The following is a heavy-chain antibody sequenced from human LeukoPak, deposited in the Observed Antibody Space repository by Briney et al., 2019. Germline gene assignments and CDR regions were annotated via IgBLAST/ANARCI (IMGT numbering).Heavy chain of an antibody. D-gene: IGHD3-3*01. CDR2: IKQDGSEK. Sequence: GGSLRLSCAASGFTFSSYWMSWVRQAPGKGLEWVANIKQDGSEKYYVDSVKGRFTISRDNAKNSLYLQMNSLRAEDTAVYYCARKASLDYDFWSGYYTVDYWGQGTLVTVSS. J-gene: IGHJ4*02. CDR3: ARKASLDYDFWSGYYTVDY. CDR1: GFTFSSYW. V-gene: IGHV3-7*01.